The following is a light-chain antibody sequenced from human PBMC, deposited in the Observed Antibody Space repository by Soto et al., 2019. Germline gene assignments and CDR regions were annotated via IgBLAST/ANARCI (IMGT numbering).Light chain of an antibody. J-gene: IGLJ1*01. CDR2: GNS. V-gene: IGLV1-40*01. Sequence: QSVLTQPPSVSGAPGQRVTISCTGSSSNIRAGYDVHWYQQLPGTAPKLLIYGNSNRPSGVPDRFSGSKSGTSASLAITGLQAEDEADYYCQSYDSSLSGFYVFGTGTKVTV. CDR3: QSYDSSLSGFYV. CDR1: SSNIRAGYD.